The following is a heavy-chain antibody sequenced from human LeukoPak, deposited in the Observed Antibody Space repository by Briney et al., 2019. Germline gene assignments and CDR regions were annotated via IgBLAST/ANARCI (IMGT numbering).Heavy chain of an antibody. J-gene: IGHJ6*02. CDR3: AREGTIFGVDYYYYGMDV. CDR2: IWYDGSNK. CDR1: GFTFSSYG. D-gene: IGHD3-3*01. V-gene: IGHV3-33*01. Sequence: PGRSLRLSCAASGFTFSSYGMHWVRQAPGKGLEWVAVIWYDGSNKCYADSVKGRFTISRDNSKNTLYLQMNSLRAEDTAVYYCAREGTIFGVDYYYYGMDVWGQGTTVTVSS.